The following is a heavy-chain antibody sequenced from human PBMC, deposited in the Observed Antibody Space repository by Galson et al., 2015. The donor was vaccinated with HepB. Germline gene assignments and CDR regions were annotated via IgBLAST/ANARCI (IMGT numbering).Heavy chain of an antibody. Sequence: SLRLSCAASGFTFSSYAMHWVRQAPGKGLEWVAVVSYDGINKYYADSVKDRFTISRDNSKNTLYLQMNSLRAEDTAFYYCARGGRLAAAGDDYWGQGTLVTVSS. CDR3: ARGGRLAAAGDDY. CDR1: GFTFSSYA. CDR2: VSYDGINK. J-gene: IGHJ4*02. V-gene: IGHV3-30-3*01. D-gene: IGHD6-13*01.